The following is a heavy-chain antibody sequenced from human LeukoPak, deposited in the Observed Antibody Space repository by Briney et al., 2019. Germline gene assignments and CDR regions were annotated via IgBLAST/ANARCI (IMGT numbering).Heavy chain of an antibody. CDR1: GGSISSSTYY. D-gene: IGHD1-14*01. CDR2: FYYSGST. J-gene: IGHJ6*03. V-gene: IGHV4-39*07. CDR3: ARARSSYYYYMDV. Sequence: PSETLSLTCTVSGGSISSSTYYWGWIRQPPGKGLEWIGTFYYSGSTYYNPSLKSRVTISVDTSKNQFSLKLSSVTAADTAVYYCARARSSYYYYMDVWGKGTTVTVSS.